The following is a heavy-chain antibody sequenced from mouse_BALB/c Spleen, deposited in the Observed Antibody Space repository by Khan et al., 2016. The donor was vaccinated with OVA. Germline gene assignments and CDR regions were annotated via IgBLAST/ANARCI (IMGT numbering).Heavy chain of an antibody. Sequence: QVQLQQSGAELVKAGASVKMSCKASGYTFTSYWMHWVKQRLGQGLEWFAEINPTNGLTYYNEKFKSKATLTVDKSSTTAYMLLSSPTFEDSAVYYCARMNKIVATEFDYWGQGTTLTVSS. CDR2: INPTNGLT. D-gene: IGHD1-1*01. V-gene: IGHV1S81*02. CDR3: ARMNKIVATEFDY. CDR1: GYTFTSYW. J-gene: IGHJ2*01.